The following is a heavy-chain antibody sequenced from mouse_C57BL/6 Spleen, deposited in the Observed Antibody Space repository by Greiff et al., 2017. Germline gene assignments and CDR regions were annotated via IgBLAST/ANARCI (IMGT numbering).Heavy chain of an antibody. J-gene: IGHJ4*01. Sequence: EVKLMESGGGLVKPGGSLKLSCAASGFTFSDYGMHWVRQAPEKGLEWVAYISSGSSTIYYADTVKGRFTISRDNAKNTLFLQMTSLRSEDTAMYYCARPLTVGIMDYWGQGTSVTVSS. V-gene: IGHV5-17*01. CDR3: ARPLTVGIMDY. D-gene: IGHD4-1*01. CDR2: ISSGSSTI. CDR1: GFTFSDYG.